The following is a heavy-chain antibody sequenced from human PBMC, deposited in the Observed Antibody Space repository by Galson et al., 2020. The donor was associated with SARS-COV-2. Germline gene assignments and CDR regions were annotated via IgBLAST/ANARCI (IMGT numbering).Heavy chain of an antibody. Sequence: GESLKISCVASGFTFSSAWLCWVRQAPGKGLEWIARFKSQADGGTKEYSKTVNGRFTISRDDSKNTVYLQMNSLKIEDTAVYYCATGGLDYWGQGTLVTVSS. D-gene: IGHD3-16*01. CDR2: FKSQADGGTK. CDR3: ATGGLDY. V-gene: IGHV3-15*01. J-gene: IGHJ4*02. CDR1: GFTFSSAW.